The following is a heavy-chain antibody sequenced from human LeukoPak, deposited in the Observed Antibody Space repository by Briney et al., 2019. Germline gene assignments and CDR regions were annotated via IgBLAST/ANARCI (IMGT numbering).Heavy chain of an antibody. D-gene: IGHD3-22*01. CDR1: GGSISSYY. CDR3: ARDSPYYYDSSGYDYYYYGMDV. V-gene: IGHV4-59*01. Sequence: SETLSLTCTVSGGSISSYYWSWIRQPPGKGLEWIGYIYYSGSTNYNPSLKSRVTISVDTSKNQFSLKLSSVTAADTAVYYCARDSPYYYDSSGYDYYYYGMDVWGQGTTVTVSS. J-gene: IGHJ6*02. CDR2: IYYSGST.